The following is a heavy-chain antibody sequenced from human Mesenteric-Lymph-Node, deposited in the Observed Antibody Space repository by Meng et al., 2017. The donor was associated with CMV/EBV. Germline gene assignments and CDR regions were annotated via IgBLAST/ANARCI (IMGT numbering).Heavy chain of an antibody. CDR3: ARGERDYYGSGSSHEDLDY. CDR2: ISLDGRDE. J-gene: IGHJ4*02. D-gene: IGHD3-10*01. CDR1: GFTFSSSW. V-gene: IGHV3-30*03. Sequence: GESLKISCAASGFTFSSSWMHWVRQAPGKGLEWVATISLDGRDEYYADSVRGRFTISRDNSRNTLDLQATSLRAEDTAVYYCARGERDYYGSGSSHEDLDYWGQGTLVTVSS.